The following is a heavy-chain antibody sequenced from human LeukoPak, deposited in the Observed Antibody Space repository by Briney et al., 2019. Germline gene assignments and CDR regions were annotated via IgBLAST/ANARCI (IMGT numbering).Heavy chain of an antibody. CDR2: ISASGAST. D-gene: IGHD4-23*01. CDR3: SRDRARLTVVTPGDWFDP. Sequence: GGSLRLSCPVSGFTFSTYAMNWVRQAPGKGLEWVSAISASGASTYYADSVEGRFTISRDNSKNTLFLQMNSLRAEETAVYYCSRDRARLTVVTPGDWFDPWGQGTLVTVSS. V-gene: IGHV3-23*01. J-gene: IGHJ5*02. CDR1: GFTFSTYA.